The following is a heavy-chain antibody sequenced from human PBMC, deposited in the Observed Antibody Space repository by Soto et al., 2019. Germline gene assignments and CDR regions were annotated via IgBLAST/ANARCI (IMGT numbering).Heavy chain of an antibody. V-gene: IGHV3-23*01. CDR3: AKTLSSGVVVGVAANYYYGMDV. Sequence: QSGGSLRLSCAASGFTFSSYAMSWVRQAPGKGLEWVSAISGSGGSTYYADSVKGRFTISRDNSKNTLYLQMNSLRAEDTAVYYCAKTLSSGVVVGVAANYYYGMDVWGQGTTVTVSS. J-gene: IGHJ6*02. CDR2: ISGSGGST. D-gene: IGHD2-15*01. CDR1: GFTFSSYA.